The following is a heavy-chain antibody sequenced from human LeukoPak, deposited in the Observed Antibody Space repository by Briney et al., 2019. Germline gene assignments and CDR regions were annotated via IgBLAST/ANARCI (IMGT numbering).Heavy chain of an antibody. V-gene: IGHV4-61*02. J-gene: IGHJ4*02. CDR2: IYTSGST. D-gene: IGHD3-22*01. Sequence: KTSETLSLTCTVSGNSISSGDNYWRWIRQPAGKGLEWIGRIYTSGSTNYNPSLKSRFTISGDTSKNQFSLRLSSVTAADTAVYYCARASYSYDINGWVPFDYWGQGTLVTVSS. CDR1: GNSISSGDNY. CDR3: ARASYSYDINGWVPFDY.